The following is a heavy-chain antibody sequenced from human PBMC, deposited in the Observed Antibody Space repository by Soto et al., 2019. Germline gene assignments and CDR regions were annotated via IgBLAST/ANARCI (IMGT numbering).Heavy chain of an antibody. J-gene: IGHJ4*02. D-gene: IGHD3-3*01. Sequence: QVQLVQSGAEVKKPGASVKVSCKASGYTFTGYYMHWVRQAPGQGLEWMGWINPNSGGTNYAQKFQGWVTMTRDPSISTAYMELSRLRSDDTAVYYCARAIFGVVRTFDYWGQGTLVTVSS. CDR1: GYTFTGYY. CDR2: INPNSGGT. CDR3: ARAIFGVVRTFDY. V-gene: IGHV1-2*04.